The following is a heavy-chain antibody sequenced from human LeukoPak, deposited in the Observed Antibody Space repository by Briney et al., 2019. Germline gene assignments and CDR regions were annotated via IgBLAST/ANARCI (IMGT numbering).Heavy chain of an antibody. V-gene: IGHV3-48*01. CDR3: ARGYSRGAFDI. CDR2: ISSTGGTI. J-gene: IGHJ3*02. CDR1: GIKFSNYG. Sequence: GGSLRLSCVASGIKFSNYGMHCGRQAPGKGLEWVSFISSTGGTIYYADSVKGRFTVSRDNGKNSLLLQINSLRAEDTALYYCARGYSRGAFDIWGQGTVVAVSS. D-gene: IGHD2-15*01.